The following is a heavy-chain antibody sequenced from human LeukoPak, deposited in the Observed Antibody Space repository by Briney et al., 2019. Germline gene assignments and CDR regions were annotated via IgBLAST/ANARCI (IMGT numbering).Heavy chain of an antibody. CDR3: ARIKSLPRRSNIVVVPATTYFDY. CDR2: MNPDRGNT. Sequence: ASGKVSCKASGYTFTSYDINWLRQATGQGLEWMGWMNPDRGNTGYAQKFQGRVTMTRNTSISKAYMELSSLRSEDTAVYYCARIKSLPRRSNIVVVPATTYFDYWGQGTLVTVSS. V-gene: IGHV1-8*01. J-gene: IGHJ4*02. CDR1: GYTFTSYD. D-gene: IGHD2-2*01.